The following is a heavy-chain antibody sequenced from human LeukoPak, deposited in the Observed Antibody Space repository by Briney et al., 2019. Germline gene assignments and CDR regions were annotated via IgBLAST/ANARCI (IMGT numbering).Heavy chain of an antibody. D-gene: IGHD3-9*01. CDR3: ARDQPNYDILTGYYPFDY. CDR2: ISSSSSYI. CDR1: GFTFSTYS. Sequence: RGSLRLSCAASGFTFSTYSMNWVRQAPGKGLEWVSSISSSSSYIYYADSVKGRFTISRDNAKNSLYLQMNSLRAEDTAVYYCARDQPNYDILTGYYPFDYWGQGTLVTVSS. V-gene: IGHV3-21*01. J-gene: IGHJ4*02.